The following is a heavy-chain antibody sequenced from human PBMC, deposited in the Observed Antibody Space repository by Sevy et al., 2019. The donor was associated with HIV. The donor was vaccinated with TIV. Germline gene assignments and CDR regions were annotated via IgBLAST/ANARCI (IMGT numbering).Heavy chain of an antibody. Sequence: GGSLRLSCAASGFGFSGTWMNWVRQAPGKGLEWVAIISPEGSRIDYADSVKGRLIISRDNANSSVSLQMNSLRVEDMGVYYCAKYRGWKTFDYWGQGALVTVSS. CDR2: ISPEGSRI. J-gene: IGHJ4*01. CDR3: AKYRGWKTFDY. V-gene: IGHV3-7*01. CDR1: GFGFSGTW. D-gene: IGHD3-10*01.